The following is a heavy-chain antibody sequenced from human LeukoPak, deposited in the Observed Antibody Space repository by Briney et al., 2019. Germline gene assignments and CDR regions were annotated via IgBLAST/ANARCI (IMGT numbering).Heavy chain of an antibody. CDR3: ARGHPRFSEGKNWFDP. V-gene: IGHV4-34*01. D-gene: IGHD3-10*01. Sequence: PSETLSLTCAVYGGSFSGYYWSWIRQPPGKGLEWIGEINHSGSTNYNPSLKSRVTISVDTSKNQFSLKLSSVTAADTAVYYCARGHPRFSEGKNWFDPWGQGTLVTVSS. J-gene: IGHJ5*02. CDR1: GGSFSGYY. CDR2: INHSGST.